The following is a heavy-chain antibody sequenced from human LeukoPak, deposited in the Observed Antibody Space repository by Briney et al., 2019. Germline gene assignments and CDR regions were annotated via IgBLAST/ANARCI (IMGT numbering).Heavy chain of an antibody. CDR3: ARSMVRGVYYYYGMDV. CDR2: IYSGGST. Sequence: GGSLRLSCAASGFTFSSYAMSWVRQAPGKGLEWVSVIYSGGSTYYADSVKGRFTISRDNSKNTLYLQMNSLRAEDTAVYYCARSMVRGVYYYYGMDVWGQGTTVTVSS. D-gene: IGHD3-10*01. J-gene: IGHJ6*02. V-gene: IGHV3-53*01. CDR1: GFTFSSYA.